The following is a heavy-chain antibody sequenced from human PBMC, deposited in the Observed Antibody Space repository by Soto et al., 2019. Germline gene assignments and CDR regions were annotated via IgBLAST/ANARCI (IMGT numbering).Heavy chain of an antibody. CDR1: GYTFTGYY. J-gene: IGHJ4*02. Sequence: SLKVSCKASGYTFTGYYMHWVRQATGQGLEWMGWINPNSGGTNYAQKFQGRVTMTRDTSISTAYMELSRLRSDDTAVYYCARDGMITFGGVIVIRFDYWGQGTLVTVSS. CDR2: INPNSGGT. D-gene: IGHD3-16*02. CDR3: ARDGMITFGGVIVIRFDY. V-gene: IGHV1-2*02.